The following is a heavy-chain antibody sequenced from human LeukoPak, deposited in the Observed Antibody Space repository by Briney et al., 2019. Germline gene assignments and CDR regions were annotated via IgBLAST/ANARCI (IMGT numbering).Heavy chain of an antibody. CDR2: IRSRAYGGAA. D-gene: IGHD6-25*01. Sequence: GGSLRLSCTASGFTFGDSAMSWVRQAPGKGLEWVGYIRSRAYGGAAEYAASVKGRFTITRDDSKSIAYLQMSSLNIEDTAVYYCAASSGFDYWGQGTLVTVSS. J-gene: IGHJ4*02. CDR1: GFTFGDSA. V-gene: IGHV3-49*04. CDR3: AASSGFDY.